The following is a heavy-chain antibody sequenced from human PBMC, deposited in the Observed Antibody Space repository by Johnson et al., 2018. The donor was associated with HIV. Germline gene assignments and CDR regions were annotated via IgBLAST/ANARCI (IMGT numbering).Heavy chain of an antibody. Sequence: VQLVESGGGLVQPGRSLRLACAASGFTFHEYAMHWVRQTPGKGLEWVSGISWNSGSVGYADSVKGRFTISRDNSRNTLYLQMNSLRVEDTAVYYCAKDQWSSSWTNDAFAMWGQGTMVTVSS. D-gene: IGHD6-13*01. CDR2: ISWNSGSV. CDR3: AKDQWSSSWTNDAFAM. CDR1: GFTFHEYA. J-gene: IGHJ3*02. V-gene: IGHV3-9*01.